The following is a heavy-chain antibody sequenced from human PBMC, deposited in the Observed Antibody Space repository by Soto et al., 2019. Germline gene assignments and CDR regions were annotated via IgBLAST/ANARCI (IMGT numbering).Heavy chain of an antibody. CDR2: IIPIFGTA. V-gene: IGHV1-69*01. D-gene: IGHD3-10*01. Sequence: QVQLVQSGAEVKKPGSSVKVSCKASGGTFSSYAISWVRQAPGQGLEWMGGIIPIFGTANYAQKFQGRVTITSDESTTTAYMKLSSLRSEDTAVYYCARSYGSGALRWFDPWGQGTLVTVSS. J-gene: IGHJ5*02. CDR1: GGTFSSYA. CDR3: ARSYGSGALRWFDP.